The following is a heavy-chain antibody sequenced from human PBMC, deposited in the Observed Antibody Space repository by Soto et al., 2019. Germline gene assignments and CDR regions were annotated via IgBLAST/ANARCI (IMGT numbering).Heavy chain of an antibody. J-gene: IGHJ4*02. CDR3: ARDRLAAAGTNFDY. Sequence: PGGSLRLSCAASGFTFSSYSMNWVRQAPGKGLEWISSISSSSSYIYYADSVKGRFTISRDNAKNSLYLQMNSLRAEDTAVYYCARDRLAAAGTNFDYWGQGTLVTVSS. CDR2: ISSSSSYI. D-gene: IGHD6-25*01. V-gene: IGHV3-21*01. CDR1: GFTFSSYS.